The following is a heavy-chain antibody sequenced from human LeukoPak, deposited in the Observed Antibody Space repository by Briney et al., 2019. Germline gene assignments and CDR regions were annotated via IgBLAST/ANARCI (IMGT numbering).Heavy chain of an antibody. D-gene: IGHD1-26*01. CDR3: ARDPRIVGATYYFDY. V-gene: IGHV1-18*01. J-gene: IGHJ4*02. Sequence: ASVKVSCKASGYTFTSYGISWVRQAPGQGLEWMGWISAYNGNTNYAQKLQGRVTMTTDTSTSTAYMELRSLRSDDTAVYYCARDPRIVGATYYFDYWGQGTLVTVSS. CDR2: ISAYNGNT. CDR1: GYTFTSYG.